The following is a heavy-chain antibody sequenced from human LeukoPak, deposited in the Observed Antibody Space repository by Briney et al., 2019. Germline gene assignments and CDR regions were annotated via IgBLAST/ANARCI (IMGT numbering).Heavy chain of an antibody. Sequence: PSETLSLTCTVSGYSISSGYYWGWIRQPPGKGLEWIGSIYHSGSTYYNPSLKSRVTISVDTSKNQFSLKLSSVTAADTAVYYCARETWSGYTYIDYWGQGTLVTVSS. CDR3: ARETWSGYTYIDY. CDR2: IYHSGST. J-gene: IGHJ4*02. V-gene: IGHV4-38-2*02. CDR1: GYSISSGYY. D-gene: IGHD3-3*01.